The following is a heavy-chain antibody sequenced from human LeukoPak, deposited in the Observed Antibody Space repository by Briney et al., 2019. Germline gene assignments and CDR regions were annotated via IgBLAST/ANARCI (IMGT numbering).Heavy chain of an antibody. CDR2: IKQDESEK. Sequence: GGSLRLSCAAPGFTFTRYWMSWVRQAPGKGLEWVANIKQDESEKFYVGSVKGRFTISRDNSKNTLYLQMNSLRAEDTAVYYCAKTLRELSGGAFDIWGQGTMVTVSS. V-gene: IGHV3-7*01. CDR1: GFTFTRYW. D-gene: IGHD1-26*01. CDR3: AKTLRELSGGAFDI. J-gene: IGHJ3*02.